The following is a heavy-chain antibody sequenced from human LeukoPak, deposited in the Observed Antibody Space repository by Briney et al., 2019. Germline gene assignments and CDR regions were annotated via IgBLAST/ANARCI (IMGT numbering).Heavy chain of an antibody. J-gene: IGHJ6*02. V-gene: IGHV3-23*01. CDR2: ISGSGGST. D-gene: IGHD4-23*01. CDR3: AKDNSRLVTLYHYYYYGMDV. Sequence: GGSLRLSCAASGFTFSSYAMSWVRQAPGKGLEWVSAISGSGGSTYYADSVKGRFTISRDNSKNTLYLQMNSLRAEDTAVYYCAKDNSRLVTLYHYYYYGMDVWGQGTTVTVSS. CDR1: GFTFSSYA.